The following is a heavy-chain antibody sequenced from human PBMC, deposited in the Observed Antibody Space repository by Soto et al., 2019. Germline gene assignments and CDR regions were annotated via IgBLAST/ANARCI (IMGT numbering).Heavy chain of an antibody. J-gene: IGHJ4*02. CDR1: DTTISSGDHY. Sequence: QVQLQESGPGLVKPSQTLSLTWTVSDTTISSGDHYWSWIRQAPGKGLEWIGYMYYTGKTYYNTSLQSRVTLSVEPSKNQFSLKMTSVTAADTAMYFCARVHGRGDYFDFWGRGTLVSVSS. CDR2: MYYTGKT. V-gene: IGHV4-30-4*01. CDR3: ARVHGRGDYFDF. D-gene: IGHD1-26*01.